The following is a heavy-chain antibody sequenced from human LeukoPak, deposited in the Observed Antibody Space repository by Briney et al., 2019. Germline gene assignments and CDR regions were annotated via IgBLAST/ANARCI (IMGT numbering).Heavy chain of an antibody. D-gene: IGHD6-19*01. CDR2: FSGNDGYT. Sequence: GGSLRLSCAGSGFTFSNSILSWVRQAPGKGLEWLSTFSGNDGYTYYADSVKGRFTISRDNSKNTLFLQMNSLRADDTAVYYCARSSSGWHDYWGQGTLVNVSS. CDR3: ARSSSGWHDY. V-gene: IGHV3-23*01. CDR1: GFTFSNSI. J-gene: IGHJ4*02.